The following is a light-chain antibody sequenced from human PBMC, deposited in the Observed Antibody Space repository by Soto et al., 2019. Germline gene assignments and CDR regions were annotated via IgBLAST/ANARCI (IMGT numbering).Light chain of an antibody. V-gene: IGKV3-20*01. J-gene: IGKJ1*01. CDR2: GAS. CDR3: QHYGTTPWT. Sequence: ETVLTQSPGTLSLSPGEMVTLSCRTSQSVCSRCFAWYQQKPGQSPRLLIYGASTRATGIPDRFSGSGSGPDFTLTISRLEPEEFAVYYCQHYGTTPWTFGQGTKVAIK. CDR1: QSVCSRC.